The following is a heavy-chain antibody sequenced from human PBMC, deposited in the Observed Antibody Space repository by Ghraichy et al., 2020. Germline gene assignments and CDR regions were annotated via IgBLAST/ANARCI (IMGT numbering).Heavy chain of an antibody. CDR1: GGSISSYY. CDR2: IYYSGST. J-gene: IGHJ4*02. D-gene: IGHD1-26*01. V-gene: IGHV4-59*01. Sequence: SETLSLTCTVSGGSISSYYWSWIRQPPGKGLEWIGYIYYSGSTNYNPSLKSRVTISVDTSKNQFSLKLSSVTAADTAVYYCAREGWSYGVFDYWGQGTLVTVSS. CDR3: AREGWSYGVFDY.